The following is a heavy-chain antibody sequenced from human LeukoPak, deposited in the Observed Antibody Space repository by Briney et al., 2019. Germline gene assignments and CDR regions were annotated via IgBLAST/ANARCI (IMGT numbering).Heavy chain of an antibody. CDR1: GYTFTSYG. CDR3: ARGIDSLAYCGGDCYSGIDY. V-gene: IGHV1-18*01. Sequence: GASVTVSCKSSGYTFTSYGNSWVRQAPGQGRERVGLISAYSGKTNYAQKLQGGVTMTTDTSTSTAYMELRSLRSDDTAVYYCARGIDSLAYCGGDCYSGIDYWGQGTLVTVSS. J-gene: IGHJ4*02. D-gene: IGHD2-21*02. CDR2: ISAYSGKT.